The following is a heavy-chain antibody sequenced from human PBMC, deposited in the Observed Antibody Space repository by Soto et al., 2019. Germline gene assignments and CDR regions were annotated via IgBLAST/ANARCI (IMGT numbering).Heavy chain of an antibody. CDR2: ISGSGGST. CDR1: GFTFSSYA. J-gene: IGHJ4*02. Sequence: EVQLLESGGGLVQPGGSLRLSCAASGFTFSSYAMSWVRQAPGKGLGCVSAISGSGGSTYYADSVKGRFTISRDNAKNTLYLQMNSLRAEDTAVYYCAKWATVTYIGFFDYWGQGTLVTVSS. CDR3: AKWATVTYIGFFDY. D-gene: IGHD4-4*01. V-gene: IGHV3-23*01.